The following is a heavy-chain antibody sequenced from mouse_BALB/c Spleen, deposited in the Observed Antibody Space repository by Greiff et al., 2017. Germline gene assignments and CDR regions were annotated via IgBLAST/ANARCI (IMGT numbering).Heavy chain of an antibody. Sequence: EVQLQESGGGLVQPGGSLKLSCAASGFAFSRYWMSWVRQAPGKGLEWIGEINPDSSTINYTPSLKDKFIISRDNAKNTLYLQMSKVRSEDTALYYCARYSLRRLTYWGQGTLVTVSA. J-gene: IGHJ3*01. V-gene: IGHV4-1*02. CDR1: GFAFSRYW. D-gene: IGHD1-2*01. CDR3: ARYSLRRLTY. CDR2: INPDSSTI.